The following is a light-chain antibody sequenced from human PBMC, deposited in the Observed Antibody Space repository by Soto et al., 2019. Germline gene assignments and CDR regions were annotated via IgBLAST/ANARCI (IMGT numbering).Light chain of an antibody. CDR1: QSLSNY. J-gene: IGKJ2*01. V-gene: IGKV3-15*01. CDR2: SAS. Sequence: IVLTQSPATLSVSPWERATLSCRASQSLSNYLAWYQQKPGQAPRLLIYSASTRATGVPARFSASGSGTEFALTISSLQSEDSAVYFCQQYHIWPPTFGQGTKLEIK. CDR3: QQYHIWPPT.